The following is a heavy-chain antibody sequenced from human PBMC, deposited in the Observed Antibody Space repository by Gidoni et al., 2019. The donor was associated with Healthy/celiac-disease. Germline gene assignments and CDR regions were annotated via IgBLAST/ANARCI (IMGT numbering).Heavy chain of an antibody. CDR3: ASEYCTNGVPITGYYGMDV. J-gene: IGHJ6*02. CDR1: VYTFTGYY. CDR2: INPNSGGT. D-gene: IGHD2-8*01. V-gene: IGHV1-2*02. Sequence: QVQLVQSGAEVKNTGASVKVSCKASVYTFTGYYMHWVRQAPGQGLEWMVWINPNSGGTKDAQKCQGRVTMTRETSISTAYMELSRLRSDDTAVYYCASEYCTNGVPITGYYGMDVWGQGTTVTVSS.